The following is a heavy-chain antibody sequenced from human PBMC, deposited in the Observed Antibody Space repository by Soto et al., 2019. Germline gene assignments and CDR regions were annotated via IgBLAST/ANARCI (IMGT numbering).Heavy chain of an antibody. V-gene: IGHV3-30-3*01. CDR1: GFTFSSYA. D-gene: IGHD3-16*01. J-gene: IGHJ5*02. CDR3: ARDPIVEYDYVPGWFDP. Sequence: QVQLVESGGGVVQPGRSLRLSCAASGFTFSSYAMHWVRQAPGKGLEWVAVISYDGSNKYYADSVKGRFTISRDNSKNTLYLQMNSLRAEDTAVYYCARDPIVEYDYVPGWFDPWGQGTLVTVSS. CDR2: ISYDGSNK.